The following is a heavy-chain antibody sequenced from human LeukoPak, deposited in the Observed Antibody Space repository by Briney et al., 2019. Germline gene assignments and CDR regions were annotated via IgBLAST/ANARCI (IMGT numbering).Heavy chain of an antibody. CDR1: GGSISSGGYY. D-gene: IGHD6-19*01. CDR2: IYYSGST. J-gene: IGHJ4*02. V-gene: IGHV4-31*03. Sequence: SETLSLTCTVSGGSISSGGYYWSWIRQHPGKGLEWIGYIYYSGSTYYNPSLKSRVTISVDTSKNQFSLKLNSVTAADTAVYYCASLAVAEYYFDYWGQGTLVTVSS. CDR3: ASLAVAEYYFDY.